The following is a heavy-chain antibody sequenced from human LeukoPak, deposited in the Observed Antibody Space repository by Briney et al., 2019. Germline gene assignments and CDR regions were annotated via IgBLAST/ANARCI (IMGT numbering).Heavy chain of an antibody. D-gene: IGHD2-2*01. CDR1: GGSFSGYY. Sequence: PSETLSLTCAVYGGSFSGYYWSWIRQPPGKGLEWIGEINHSGSTNYNPSLKSRVTISVDTSKNQFSLKLSSVTAADTAVYYCARHWNCSSTSCYVGAWFDPWGQGTLVTVSS. V-gene: IGHV4-34*01. J-gene: IGHJ5*02. CDR2: INHSGST. CDR3: ARHWNCSSTSCYVGAWFDP.